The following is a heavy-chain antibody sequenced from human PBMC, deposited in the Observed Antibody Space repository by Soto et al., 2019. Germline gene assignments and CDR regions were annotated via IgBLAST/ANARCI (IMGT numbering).Heavy chain of an antibody. Sequence: SETLSLTCTVSGASIRGFYWSWIRKSAGKGLEWIGRIYATGTTDYKPSLKSRVMMSVDTSKKQFSLKLRSVTAADTAVYYCVRDGTKTLRDWFDPWGQGISVTVSS. V-gene: IGHV4-4*07. CDR2: IYATGTT. CDR3: VRDGTKTLRDWFDP. D-gene: IGHD1-1*01. J-gene: IGHJ5*02. CDR1: GASIRGFY.